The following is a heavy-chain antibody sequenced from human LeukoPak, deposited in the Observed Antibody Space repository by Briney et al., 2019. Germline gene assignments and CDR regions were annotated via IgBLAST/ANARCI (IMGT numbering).Heavy chain of an antibody. CDR3: AKPLHGEWERVGGLFDY. D-gene: IGHD1-26*01. CDR1: GFTFSSYA. V-gene: IGHV3-23*01. Sequence: GGSLRLSCAASGFTFSSYAMSWVRQAPGKGLEWVSAISGSGGSIYYADSVKGRFTISRDNSKNTLYLQMNSLRAEDTAVYYCAKPLHGEWERVGGLFDYWGQGTLVTVSS. CDR2: ISGSGGSI. J-gene: IGHJ4*02.